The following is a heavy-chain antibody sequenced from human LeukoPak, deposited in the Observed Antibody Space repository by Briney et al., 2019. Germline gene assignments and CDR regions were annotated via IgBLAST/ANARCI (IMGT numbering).Heavy chain of an antibody. J-gene: IGHJ6*03. V-gene: IGHV1-69*13. D-gene: IGHD6-13*01. Sequence: SVKVSCKASGGTFSSYAISWVRQAPGQGLEWMGGIIPIFGTANYAQKFQGRVTITADESTSTAYMELSSLRSEDTAVYYCASRQISSSWYVHYYYYYMDVWGKGTTVTISS. CDR1: GGTFSSYA. CDR3: ASRQISSSWYVHYYYYYMDV. CDR2: IIPIFGTA.